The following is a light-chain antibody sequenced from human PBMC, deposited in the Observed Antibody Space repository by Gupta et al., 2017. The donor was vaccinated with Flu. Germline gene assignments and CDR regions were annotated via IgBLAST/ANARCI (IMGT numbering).Light chain of an antibody. CDR1: QDISNY. CDR3: QQGDRCPLT. Sequence: DIQMTQSPSSLSASVGDRVTITCQARQDISNYLNWYQQKPGRAPKLLIYDASHLEPGVPSRFSGDGSGTDFTFTISSLQPEDIATYYCQQGDRCPLTFGRGTKVEIK. J-gene: IGKJ4*01. V-gene: IGKV1-33*01. CDR2: DAS.